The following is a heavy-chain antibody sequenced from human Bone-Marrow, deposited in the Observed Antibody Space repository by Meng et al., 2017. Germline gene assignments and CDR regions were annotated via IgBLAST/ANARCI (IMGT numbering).Heavy chain of an antibody. CDR1: GSTFTSYA. V-gene: IGHV1-3*01. CDR2: INAGNGNT. Sequence: QVRLVASGDGVKKPGASLKVSCKASGSTFTSYAMHWVRQAPGQRLEWMGWINAGNGNTKYSQKFQGRVTITRDTSASTAYMELSSLRSEDTAVYYCARGNTYYDILTIDYWGQGTLVTVSS. J-gene: IGHJ4*02. CDR3: ARGNTYYDILTIDY. D-gene: IGHD3-9*01.